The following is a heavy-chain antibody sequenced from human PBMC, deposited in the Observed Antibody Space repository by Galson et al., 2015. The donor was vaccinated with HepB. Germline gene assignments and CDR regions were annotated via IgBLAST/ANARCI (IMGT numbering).Heavy chain of an antibody. Sequence: LRLSCAASGFTFSSYSMNWVRQAPGKGLEWVSSISSSSSYIYYADSVKGRFTISRDNAKNSLYLQMNSLRAEDTAVYYCARAHDSSGYYLDYWGQGTLVTVSS. CDR2: ISSSSSYI. J-gene: IGHJ4*02. V-gene: IGHV3-21*01. D-gene: IGHD3-22*01. CDR1: GFTFSSYS. CDR3: ARAHDSSGYYLDY.